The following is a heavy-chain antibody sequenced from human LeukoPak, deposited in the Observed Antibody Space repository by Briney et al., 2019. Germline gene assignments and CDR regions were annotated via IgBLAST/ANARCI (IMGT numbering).Heavy chain of an antibody. CDR2: IIPILGIA. CDR3: ARDQDDTHAFDI. CDR1: GGTFSSYA. J-gene: IGHJ3*02. Sequence: SVKVSCKASGGTFSSYAISWVRQAPGQGLEWMGRIIPILGIANYAQKFQGRVTITADKSTSTAYMELSSLRSEDTGVYYCARDQDDTHAFDIWGQGTMVTVSS. V-gene: IGHV1-69*04. D-gene: IGHD3-22*01.